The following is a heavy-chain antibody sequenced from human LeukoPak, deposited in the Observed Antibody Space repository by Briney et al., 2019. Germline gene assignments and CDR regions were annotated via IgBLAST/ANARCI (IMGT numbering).Heavy chain of an antibody. CDR1: GGSISSYY. V-gene: IGHV4-59*01. CDR2: IYYSGST. J-gene: IGHJ4*02. CDR3: ARGGWYLYY. D-gene: IGHD6-19*01. Sequence: PSETLSLTCTVSGGSISSYYWSWIRQPPGRGLEWIGSIYYSGSTNYNPSLKSRVTISVDTSKNQFSLKLSSVTAADTAVYYCARGGWYLYYWGQGTLVTVSS.